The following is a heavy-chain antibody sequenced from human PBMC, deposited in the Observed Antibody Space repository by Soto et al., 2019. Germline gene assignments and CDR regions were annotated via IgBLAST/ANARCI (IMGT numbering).Heavy chain of an antibody. D-gene: IGHD1-7*01. Sequence: PGGSLRLSCTASGFTFTNAWMSWVRQAPGKGLEWVGRISGSGGSTYYADSVKGRFTISRDNSKNTLYLQMNSLRAEDTAVYYCAKDLQLELRPGYFQHWGQGTLVTVSS. CDR2: ISGSGGST. CDR1: GFTFTNAW. J-gene: IGHJ1*01. V-gene: IGHV3-23*01. CDR3: AKDLQLELRPGYFQH.